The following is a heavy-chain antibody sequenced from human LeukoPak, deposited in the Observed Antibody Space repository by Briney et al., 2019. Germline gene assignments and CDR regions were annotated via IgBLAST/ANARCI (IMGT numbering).Heavy chain of an antibody. CDR1: GGSISGYY. J-gene: IGHJ4*02. V-gene: IGHV4-4*07. D-gene: IGHD3-22*01. Sequence: SEALSLTCTFSGGSISGYYWSWIRQPAGKGLEWIGRIYTSGSTNYNPSLKSRVTMSVDTSKNQFSLKLSSVTAADTAVYYCARDAYYYGGSGYFRFDYWGQGTLVTVSS. CDR2: IYTSGST. CDR3: ARDAYYYGGSGYFRFDY.